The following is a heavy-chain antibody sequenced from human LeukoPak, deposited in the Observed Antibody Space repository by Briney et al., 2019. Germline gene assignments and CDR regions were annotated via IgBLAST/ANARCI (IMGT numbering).Heavy chain of an antibody. Sequence: PGGSLRLSCAASGFSFSSYSMNWVRQAPGKGLEWVSSISSSSSYTYYADSVKGRFTISRDNAKNSLYVQMNSLRAEDTAVYYCARDSYVRGDYHGMDVWGQGTTVTVSS. V-gene: IGHV3-21*01. CDR1: GFSFSSYS. J-gene: IGHJ6*02. CDR3: ARDSYVRGDYHGMDV. CDR2: ISSSSSYT. D-gene: IGHD3-10*02.